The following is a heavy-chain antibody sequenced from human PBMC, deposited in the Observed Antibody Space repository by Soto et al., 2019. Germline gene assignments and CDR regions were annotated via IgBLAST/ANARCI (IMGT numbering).Heavy chain of an antibody. CDR3: ARGLEMATIQTAFDI. J-gene: IGHJ3*02. CDR2: ISAYNGNT. Sequence: ASVKVSCKASGYTFTSYGISWVRQAPGQGLEWMGWISAYNGNTNYAQKLQGRVTMTTDTSTSTAYMELRSLRSEDTAVYYCARGLEMATIQTAFDIWGQGTMVTVSS. V-gene: IGHV1-18*01. D-gene: IGHD5-12*01. CDR1: GYTFTSYG.